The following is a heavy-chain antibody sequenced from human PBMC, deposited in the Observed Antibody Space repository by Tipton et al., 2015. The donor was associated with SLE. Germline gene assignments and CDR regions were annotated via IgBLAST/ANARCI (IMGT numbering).Heavy chain of an antibody. D-gene: IGHD3-10*01. CDR1: GYSISTGSY. CDR2: IYHSGNT. J-gene: IGHJ6*02. CDR3: ARLRALVQGLKRNIFGLDV. V-gene: IGHV4-38-2*01. Sequence: TLSLTCSVSGYSISTGSYCGGIRQPPGKGLEWIGNIYHSGNTYYNPSLKSRVTMSVDTTKNQFSLKLNSVTAADTAVYYCARLRALVQGLKRNIFGLDVWGQGTAVTASS.